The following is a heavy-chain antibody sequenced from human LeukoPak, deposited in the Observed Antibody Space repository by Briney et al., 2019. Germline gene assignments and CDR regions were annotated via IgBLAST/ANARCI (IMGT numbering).Heavy chain of an antibody. CDR3: ARDLSVGAKPDLGFDY. D-gene: IGHD1-26*01. Sequence: GGSLRLSCAASGFTFSSYWMHWVRQVPGKGLVWVSRINPDGSSTNYADSVKGRFTISRDNAKNTLYLQMNSLRAEDTAVYYCARDLSVGAKPDLGFDYWGQGTLVAVSS. CDR2: INPDGSST. CDR1: GFTFSSYW. J-gene: IGHJ4*02. V-gene: IGHV3-74*01.